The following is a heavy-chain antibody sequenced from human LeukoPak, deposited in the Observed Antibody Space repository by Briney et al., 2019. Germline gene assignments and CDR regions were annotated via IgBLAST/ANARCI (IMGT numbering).Heavy chain of an antibody. Sequence: PGGSLRLSCTASGFTFGDNAMTWVRQAPGKGLEWLSAIGRSAEYMYVADSVNGRFTVSRDNSKNRLDLQMNGLRAEDTAIYYCGKEPKGGETTVGFDHWGQGTLVTVSS. D-gene: IGHD3-16*01. CDR1: GFTFGDNA. V-gene: IGHV3-23*01. J-gene: IGHJ4*02. CDR3: GKEPKGGETTVGFDH. CDR2: IGRSAEYM.